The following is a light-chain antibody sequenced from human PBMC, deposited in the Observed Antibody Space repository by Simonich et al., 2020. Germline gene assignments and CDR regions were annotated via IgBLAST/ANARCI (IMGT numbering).Light chain of an antibody. CDR2: LNSDGSH. J-gene: IGLJ3*02. V-gene: IGLV4-69*01. CDR3: QTWGTGIQV. Sequence: QLVLTQSPSASASLGASVKLTCTLSRWQRGYAIAWHQQQPEKGPRYLMKLNSDGSHSKGDGIPDRFSGSSDGAERYLTSSSLQSEDEADYYCQTWGTGIQVFGGGTKLTVL. CDR1: RWQRGYA.